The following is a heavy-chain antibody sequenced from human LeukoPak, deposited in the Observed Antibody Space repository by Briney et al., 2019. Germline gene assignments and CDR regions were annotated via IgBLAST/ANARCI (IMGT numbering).Heavy chain of an antibody. D-gene: IGHD3-10*01. V-gene: IGHV4-34*01. Sequence: SETLSLTCAVYGGSFSGYYWSWIRQPQGKGLEWIGEINRSGSTNYNPSLKSRVTISVDTSKNQFSLKLSSVTAADTAVYYCARDTYYYGSGSFLYYYGMDVWGQGATVTVSS. CDR2: INRSGST. J-gene: IGHJ6*02. CDR1: GGSFSGYY. CDR3: ARDTYYYGSGSFLYYYGMDV.